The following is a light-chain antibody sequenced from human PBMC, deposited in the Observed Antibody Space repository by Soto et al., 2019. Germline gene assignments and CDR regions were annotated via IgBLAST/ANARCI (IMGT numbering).Light chain of an antibody. CDR1: QSVSNN. CDR3: QHYNDWPPWT. Sequence: EVVMTQSPATLSLSPGERATLSCRASQSVSNNVAWYQQKPGQAPRVVIYAASMRAAGVPARFSGRGSGTEFTLTISSLQSEDFALYYCQHYNDWPPWTFGQGTKV. V-gene: IGKV3-15*01. J-gene: IGKJ1*01. CDR2: AAS.